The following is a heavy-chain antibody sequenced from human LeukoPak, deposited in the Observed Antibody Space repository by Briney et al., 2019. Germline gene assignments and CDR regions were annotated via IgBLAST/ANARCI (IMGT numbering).Heavy chain of an antibody. D-gene: IGHD5-18*01. J-gene: IGHJ3*02. CDR2: ISGSGSST. CDR3: AKDQDTAMVNDAFDI. CDR1: GFTFSTYA. Sequence: PGGSLRLSCAASGFTFSTYAMSWVRQAPGKGLEWVSSISGSGSSTYYADSVKGRFTISRDNSKNTLYLQMNSLRAEDTAVYYCAKDQDTAMVNDAFDIWGQGTMVTVSS. V-gene: IGHV3-23*01.